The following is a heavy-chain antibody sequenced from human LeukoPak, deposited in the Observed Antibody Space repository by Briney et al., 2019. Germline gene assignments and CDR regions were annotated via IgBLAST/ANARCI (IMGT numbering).Heavy chain of an antibody. CDR3: ARDVVVVVGASRSNFYFYMDV. Sequence: ASVKVSCKASGYTFTGYYIHWVRQAPGQGLEWMGWINPNNGATNYAQKFQGRIAMTRDTSITTAYMELSSLRSDDTAIHYCARDVVVVVGASRSNFYFYMDVWGKGTTVTVSS. J-gene: IGHJ6*03. V-gene: IGHV1-2*02. D-gene: IGHD2-15*01. CDR2: INPNNGAT. CDR1: GYTFTGYY.